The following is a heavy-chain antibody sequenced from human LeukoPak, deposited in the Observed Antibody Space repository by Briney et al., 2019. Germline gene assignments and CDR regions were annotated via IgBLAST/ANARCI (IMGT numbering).Heavy chain of an antibody. CDR1: KFTLSSFT. V-gene: IGHV3-21*01. D-gene: IGHD6-19*01. CDR3: ARDSSGWYARNNWFDP. CDR2: ISGSSSSI. Sequence: PGGSLRLSCAASKFTLSSFTMNWVRQPPGKGLEWVSSISGSSSSIYYADSVKGRFTISRDNAKNSLYLQMNSLRAEDTAVYYCARDSSGWYARNNWFDPWGQGTLVTVSS. J-gene: IGHJ5*02.